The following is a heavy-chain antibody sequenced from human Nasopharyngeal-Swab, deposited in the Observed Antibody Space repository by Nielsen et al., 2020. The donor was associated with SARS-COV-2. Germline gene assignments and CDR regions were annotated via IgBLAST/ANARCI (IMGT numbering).Heavy chain of an antibody. V-gene: IGHV4-34*01. CDR2: INHSGST. D-gene: IGHD3-22*01. Sequence: SETLSLTCAVYGGSFNGYYWSWIRQSPGKGLECFGVINHSGSTNYNPSLKSRVTISVDTSKTQFSLKLSSVTAADTAVYYCARGSTMNGYYGMDVWGQGTTVTVSS. J-gene: IGHJ6*02. CDR3: ARGSTMNGYYGMDV. CDR1: GGSFNGYY.